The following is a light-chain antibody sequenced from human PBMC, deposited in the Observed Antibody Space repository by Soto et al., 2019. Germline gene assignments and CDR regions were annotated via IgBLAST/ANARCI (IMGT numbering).Light chain of an antibody. CDR2: QVS. Sequence: QSALTQPASVSGSPGQSITISCTGTSSDIGGFYYVSWYQHHPGKDPKLMIYQVSNRPSGVSNRFSGSKSGNTASLTISGLQAEDEADYYCSSYTVSVAPYVFGTGTKVTVL. CDR1: SSDIGGFYY. CDR3: SSYTVSVAPYV. V-gene: IGLV2-14*01. J-gene: IGLJ1*01.